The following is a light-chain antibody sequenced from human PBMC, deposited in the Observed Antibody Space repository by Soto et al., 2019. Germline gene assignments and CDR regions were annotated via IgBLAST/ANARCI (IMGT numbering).Light chain of an antibody. CDR2: DVS. V-gene: IGLV2-14*01. CDR3: NSYTSSSTYV. J-gene: IGLJ1*01. CDR1: SSDVGRYNY. Sequence: ALTQPASVSGSPGQSITISCTGTSSDVGRYNYVSWYQQHPGKAPKLIIYDVSNRPSGVSNRFSGSKSGNTASLTISGLQAEEEADYYCNSYTSSSTYVFGTGTKVTVL.